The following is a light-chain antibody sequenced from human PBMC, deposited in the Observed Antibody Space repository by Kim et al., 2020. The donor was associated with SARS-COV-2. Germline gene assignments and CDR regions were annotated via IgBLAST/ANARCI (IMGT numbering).Light chain of an antibody. J-gene: IGKJ3*01. CDR3: QQYGSSPSP. Sequence: EIVLTQSPGTLSLSPGERATLSCRASQSVSSSYLAWYQQKPGQAPRLLIYGASSRATGIPDRFSGSGSGTDFTLTISRLEPEDFAVYYCQQYGSSPSPFGPGTKVYIK. CDR2: GAS. V-gene: IGKV3-20*01. CDR1: QSVSSSY.